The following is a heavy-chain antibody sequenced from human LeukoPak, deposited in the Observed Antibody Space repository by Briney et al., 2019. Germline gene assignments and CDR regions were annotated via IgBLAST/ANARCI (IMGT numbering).Heavy chain of an antibody. CDR2: ISSSGSTI. Sequence: GGSLRLSCTASGFTFGDYDMSWIRQAPGKGLEWVSYISSSGSTIYYADSVKGRFTISRDNAKNSLYLQMNSLRAENTAVYYCARDLYYYDSSGYPPYYWGQGTLVTVSS. CDR1: GFTFGDYD. J-gene: IGHJ4*02. D-gene: IGHD3-22*01. CDR3: ARDLYYYDSSGYPPYY. V-gene: IGHV3-11*01.